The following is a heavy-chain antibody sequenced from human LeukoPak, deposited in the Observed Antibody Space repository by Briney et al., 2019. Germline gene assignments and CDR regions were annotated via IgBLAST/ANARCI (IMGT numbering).Heavy chain of an antibody. J-gene: IGHJ4*02. Sequence: GGSLRLSCAASGFTFSSYWMHWVRQAPGKGLVWVSRINSDGSSTSYADSVKGRFTISRDNAKNTLYLQMNSLRAEDTAVYYCAVRGYSGYDTSYFDYWGQGTLVTVS. CDR3: AVRGYSGYDTSYFDY. D-gene: IGHD5-12*01. CDR2: INSDGSST. V-gene: IGHV3-74*01. CDR1: GFTFSSYW.